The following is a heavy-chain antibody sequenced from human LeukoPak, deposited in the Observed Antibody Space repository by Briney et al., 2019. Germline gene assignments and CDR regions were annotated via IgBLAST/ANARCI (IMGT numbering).Heavy chain of an antibody. CDR1: GYIFTSYA. V-gene: IGHV1-3*01. CDR2: INAGNGNT. Sequence: GASVKVSCKASGYIFTSYAMHWVRQAPGQRLEWMGWINAGNGNTKYSQKFQGRVTITRDTSASTAYMELSSLTSEDTAVYYCARTPDGDKFDYWGQGTLVTVSS. D-gene: IGHD4-17*01. CDR3: ARTPDGDKFDY. J-gene: IGHJ4*02.